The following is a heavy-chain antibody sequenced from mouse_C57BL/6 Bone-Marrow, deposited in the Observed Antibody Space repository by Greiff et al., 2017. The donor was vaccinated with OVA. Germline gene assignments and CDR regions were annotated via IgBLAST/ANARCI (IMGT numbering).Heavy chain of an antibody. CDR2: IDPSDSYT. CDR1: GYTFTSYW. CDR3: ARRREGYFDG. V-gene: IGHV1-69*01. J-gene: IGHJ1*03. Sequence: QVQLQQPGAELVMPGASVKLSCKASGYTFTSYWMHWVKQRPGQGLGWIGEIDPSDSYTNYNQKFKGKSTLTVDKSSSTAYMQLSSLTSEDSAVYYCARRREGYFDGWGTGTTVTVSS.